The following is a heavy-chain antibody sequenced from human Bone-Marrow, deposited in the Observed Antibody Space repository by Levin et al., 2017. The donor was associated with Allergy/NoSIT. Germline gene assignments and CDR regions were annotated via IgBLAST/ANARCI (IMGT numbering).Heavy chain of an antibody. J-gene: IGHJ4*02. CDR2: MNPNSGNT. V-gene: IGHV1-8*01. CDR1: GYTFTSYD. D-gene: IGHD2-15*01. CDR3: ARGPPAATLFYFDY. Sequence: GASVKVSCKASGYTFTSYDINWVRQATGQGLEWMGWMNPNSGNTGYAQKFQGRVTMTRNTSISTAYMELSSLRSEDTAVYYCARGPPAATLFYFDYWGQGTLVTVSS.